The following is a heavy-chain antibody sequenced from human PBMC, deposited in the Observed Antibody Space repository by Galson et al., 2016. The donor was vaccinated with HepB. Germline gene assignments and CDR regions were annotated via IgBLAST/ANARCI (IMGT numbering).Heavy chain of an antibody. Sequence: LRLSCAASGFTFRSIWMSWVRQAPGKGLEWVANIEKDGGEKNYGDSVKGRFTVSRDNAKNSLYLQMNSLRDEDTAVYYCARAARAPNHYGMDVWGQGTTVTVSS. CDR2: IEKDGGEK. CDR1: GFTFRSIW. V-gene: IGHV3-7*04. CDR3: ARAARAPNHYGMDV. D-gene: IGHD6-6*01. J-gene: IGHJ6*02.